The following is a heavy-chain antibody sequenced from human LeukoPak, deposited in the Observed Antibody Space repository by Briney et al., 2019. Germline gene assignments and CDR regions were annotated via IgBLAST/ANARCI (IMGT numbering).Heavy chain of an antibody. CDR1: GFTFSSYW. V-gene: IGHV3-74*01. CDR2: MYGSNT. Sequence: GGSLRLSCAASGFTFSSYWMHWVRHAPVKALVWVARMYGSNTNYADSMKGRFTISRDNAKNTLYLQMNSLTPDDTAVYYCARGGSGSAYGLIDYWGQGTLVTVSS. D-gene: IGHD5-18*01. J-gene: IGHJ4*02. CDR3: ARGGSGSAYGLIDY.